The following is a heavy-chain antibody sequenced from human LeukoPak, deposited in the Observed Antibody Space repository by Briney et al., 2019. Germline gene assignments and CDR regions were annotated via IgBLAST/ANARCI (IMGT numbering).Heavy chain of an antibody. CDR3: AKSVGTSLKHGWFDP. Sequence: SGGSLRLSCAASGFTFSSYAMSWVRQAPGKGLEWVSAISGSGGSTYYADSVKGRFTISRDNSKNTLYLQMNSLRAEDTAVYYCAKSVGTSLKHGWFDPWGQGTLVTVSS. D-gene: IGHD1-7*01. J-gene: IGHJ5*02. CDR2: ISGSGGST. V-gene: IGHV3-23*01. CDR1: GFTFSSYA.